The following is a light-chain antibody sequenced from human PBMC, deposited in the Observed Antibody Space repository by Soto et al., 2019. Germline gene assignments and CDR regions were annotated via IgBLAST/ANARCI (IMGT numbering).Light chain of an antibody. CDR2: KAS. J-gene: IGKJ2*01. Sequence: DIQMTQSPSTLSASGGARVTITCRASQNIGSWLAWYQQKPGEAPKLLISKASTLESGVPSRFSGRAYGTEFTLTISSLQPDDFGTYFGQHYKNYPYTVGQGPKLEIK. CDR1: QNIGSW. V-gene: IGKV1-5*03. CDR3: QHYKNYPYT.